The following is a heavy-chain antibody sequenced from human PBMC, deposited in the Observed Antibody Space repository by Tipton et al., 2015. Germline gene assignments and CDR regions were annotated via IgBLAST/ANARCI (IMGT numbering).Heavy chain of an antibody. V-gene: IGHV4-59*01. J-gene: IGHJ6*02. CDR2: IRYSGGT. CDR1: GTSLSGFY. CDR3: ARENAYYYGMDV. D-gene: IGHD1-1*01. Sequence: LRLSCTVSGTSLSGFYWTWIRQPPGKGLEWTGYIRYSGGTNYKPSLRGRVSISLDMSKNQFSLKLRSVTAADTAMYFCARENAYYYGMDVWGQGATVTVSS.